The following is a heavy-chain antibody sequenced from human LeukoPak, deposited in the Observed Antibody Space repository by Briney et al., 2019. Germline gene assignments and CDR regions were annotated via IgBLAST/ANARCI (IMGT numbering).Heavy chain of an antibody. Sequence: GGSLRLSCAASGFTFSTYSMNWVRQAPGEGLEWVSYIRSSGTTTYYADSVEGRFTISRDNGKNSLYLQMNSLRAEDTGVHYCTRDYNWNPDYWGQGTLVTVSS. CDR2: IRSSGTTT. D-gene: IGHD1-1*01. CDR3: TRDYNWNPDY. J-gene: IGHJ4*02. CDR1: GFTFSTYS. V-gene: IGHV3-48*01.